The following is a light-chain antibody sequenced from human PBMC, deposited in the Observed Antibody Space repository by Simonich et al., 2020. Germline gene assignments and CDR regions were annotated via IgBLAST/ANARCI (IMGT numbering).Light chain of an antibody. CDR2: DDS. V-gene: IGLV3-21*03. CDR1: NIVSKR. J-gene: IGLJ2*01. Sequence: SYVLTQPPSVSVAPGKTARITCGGNNIVSKRVNWNQQKPGQAPVLVVYDDSDRPSGIPERFSGSNSGNTATLTISRVEAGDEADYYCQVWDSSSDVVFGGGTKLTVL. CDR3: QVWDSSSDVV.